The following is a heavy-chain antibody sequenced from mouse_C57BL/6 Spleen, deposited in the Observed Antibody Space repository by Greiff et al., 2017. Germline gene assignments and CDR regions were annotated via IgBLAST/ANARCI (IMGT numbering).Heavy chain of an antibody. Sequence: EVQLVESGEGLVKPGGSLKLSCAASGFTFSSYAMSWVRQTPEKRLEWVAYISSGGDYIYYADNVKGRFTISRDNARNTLYLQMSSLKSEDTAMYYCTRDRSKSLYYAMDYWGQGTSVTVSS. CDR3: TRDRSKSLYYAMDY. J-gene: IGHJ4*01. CDR2: ISSGGDYI. D-gene: IGHD2-14*01. CDR1: GFTFSSYA. V-gene: IGHV5-9-1*02.